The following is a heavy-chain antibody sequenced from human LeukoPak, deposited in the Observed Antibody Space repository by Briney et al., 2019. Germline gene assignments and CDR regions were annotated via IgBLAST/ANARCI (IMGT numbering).Heavy chain of an antibody. V-gene: IGHV1-18*01. CDR2: ISAYNGNT. Sequence: ASVKVSCKASGYTFTSYGISWVRQAPGQGLEWMGWISAYNGNTNYAQKLQGRVTMTTDTSTSTAYMELRSLRSDDTAVYYCARDRGVRGVYNWFDPWGQGTLVTVSS. CDR3: ARDRGVRGVYNWFDP. J-gene: IGHJ5*02. CDR1: GYTFTSYG. D-gene: IGHD3-10*01.